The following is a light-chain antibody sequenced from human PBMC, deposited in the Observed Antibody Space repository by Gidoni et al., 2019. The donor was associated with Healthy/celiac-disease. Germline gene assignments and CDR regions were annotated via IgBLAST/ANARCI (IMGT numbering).Light chain of an antibody. V-gene: IGKV4-1*01. Sequence: DIVMTQSPDSLAGSLGERAAINCKSSQSVLYSSNNKDYLAWYQQKPGQPPKLLIYWATTREAGVPDLFSGSGSGTDFTLTISSLHAEDVAVYYCQHYYSTWTFXPXTKVDIK. CDR2: WAT. J-gene: IGKJ1*01. CDR1: QSVLYSSNNKDY. CDR3: QHYYSTWT.